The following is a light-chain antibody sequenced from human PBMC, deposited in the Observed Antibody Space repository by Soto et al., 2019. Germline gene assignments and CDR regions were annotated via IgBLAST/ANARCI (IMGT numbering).Light chain of an antibody. CDR2: TAS. V-gene: IGKV1-9*01. J-gene: IGKJ2*01. Sequence: IQLTQSPSSLSASVGDRVTITCRASQGISNFLAWYQQRPGIAPRLLIYTASTLQTGFPSRFSGSGSGTDFTLTLSSLQPEDFATYYCQQLNSYPRTFGQGTKLEIK. CDR1: QGISNF. CDR3: QQLNSYPRT.